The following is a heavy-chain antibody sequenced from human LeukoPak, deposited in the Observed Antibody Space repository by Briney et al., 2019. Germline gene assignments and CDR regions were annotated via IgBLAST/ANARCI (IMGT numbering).Heavy chain of an antibody. Sequence: GSLKLSCVASGFPFSKYGMQRVRPAPGKGLPWPALIWYDGHNNYYADSVKGRFTISRDNSKNTLFLEMNDLKAEDTAVYYCARVWGLIAVAGGPGYWGQGTQVTVSS. V-gene: IGHV3-33*01. J-gene: IGHJ4*02. CDR1: GFPFSKYG. CDR3: ARVWGLIAVAGGPGY. CDR2: IWYDGHNN. D-gene: IGHD2-21*01.